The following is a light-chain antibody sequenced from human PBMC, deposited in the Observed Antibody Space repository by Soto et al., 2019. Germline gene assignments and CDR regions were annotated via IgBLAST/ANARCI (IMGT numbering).Light chain of an antibody. CDR2: EVS. J-gene: IGLJ1*01. Sequence: QSALTQPASVSGSPGQSITISCAGTSSDIGGYNYVPWYQQHPGKAPKVMIYEVSNRPSGVSNRFSGSKSGNTASLTISGLQAEDEADYSCSSYTSSSALYVSGSGTKV. CDR3: SSYTSSSALYV. V-gene: IGLV2-14*01. CDR1: SSDIGGYNY.